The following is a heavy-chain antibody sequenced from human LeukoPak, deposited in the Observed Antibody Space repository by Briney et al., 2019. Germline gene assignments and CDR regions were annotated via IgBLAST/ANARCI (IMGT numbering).Heavy chain of an antibody. D-gene: IGHD3-3*01. CDR2: LSGRGGNS. Sequence: GGSLRLSCAASGFTFSIYVMSWVRQAPGKGLEWVSTLSGRGGNSYYADSVKGRFTISRDNSKNTLYLQMNSLRAEDTAVYYCARGARITIFGVVITSLTFDYWGQGTLVTVSS. V-gene: IGHV3-23*01. J-gene: IGHJ4*02. CDR1: GFTFSIYV. CDR3: ARGARITIFGVVITSLTFDY.